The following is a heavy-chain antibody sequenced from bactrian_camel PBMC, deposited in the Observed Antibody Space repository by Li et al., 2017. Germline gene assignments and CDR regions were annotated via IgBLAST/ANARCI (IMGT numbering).Heavy chain of an antibody. V-gene: IGHV3S53*01. CDR1: GISTHSAYF. J-gene: IGHJ4*01. Sequence: HVQLVESGGETVQAGEAVRLSCAISGISTHSAYFTGWFRRAPGRQREGVAFIDSDDSTTYEDSVKGRFSISKDNAKNIVYLQMDSLKPEDTAIYHCAADFPGYNPGDYQPIPGLRGAYNYWGQGTQVTVS. CDR3: AADFPGYNPGDYQPIPGLRGAYNY. D-gene: IGHD1*01. CDR2: IDSDDST.